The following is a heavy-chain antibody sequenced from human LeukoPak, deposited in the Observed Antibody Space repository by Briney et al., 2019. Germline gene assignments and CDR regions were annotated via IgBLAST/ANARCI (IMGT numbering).Heavy chain of an antibody. D-gene: IGHD4-11*01. V-gene: IGHV5-51*01. CDR1: GYSFTTYW. Sequence: GESLKISCKGSGYSFTTYWIGWVRQVPGKGLEWMGIIYPGDSDTKYSPSFQGQVTNSADKSISTAYLQWSSLKASDTAMYYCARLVTSYFDYWGQGTLVTVSS. CDR3: ARLVTSYFDY. CDR2: IYPGDSDT. J-gene: IGHJ4*02.